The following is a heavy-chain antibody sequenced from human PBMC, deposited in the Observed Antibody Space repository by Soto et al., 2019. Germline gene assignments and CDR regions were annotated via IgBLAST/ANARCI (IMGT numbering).Heavy chain of an antibody. D-gene: IGHD1-1*01. CDR1: GYTFTSYG. Sequence: QVHLVQSGAEVKKPGASVKVSCKASGYTFTSYGITWVRQAPGQGLEWMGWISAHNGNTDYAQKLQGRVIVTRDTSTSTADMELRCLISDDTAVYYCARGRYGDYWGQGALVTVSS. CDR2: ISAHNGNT. CDR3: ARGRYGDY. V-gene: IGHV1-18*01. J-gene: IGHJ4*02.